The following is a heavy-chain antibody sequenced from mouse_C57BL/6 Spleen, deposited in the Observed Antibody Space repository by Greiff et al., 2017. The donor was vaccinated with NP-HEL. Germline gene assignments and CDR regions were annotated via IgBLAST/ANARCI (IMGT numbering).Heavy chain of an antibody. V-gene: IGHV1-52*01. D-gene: IGHD6-2*01. Sequence: VQLQQSGAELVRPGSSVKLSCKASGYTFTSYWMHWVKQRPIQGLEWIGNIDPSDSETHYNQKFKDKATLTVDKSSSTAYMQLSSLTSEDSAVYYCARTDSLYYYAMDYWGQGTSVTVSS. J-gene: IGHJ4*01. CDR3: ARTDSLYYYAMDY. CDR2: IDPSDSET. CDR1: GYTFTSYW.